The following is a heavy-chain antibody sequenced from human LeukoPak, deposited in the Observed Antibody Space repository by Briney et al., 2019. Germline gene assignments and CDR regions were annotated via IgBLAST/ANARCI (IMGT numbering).Heavy chain of an antibody. CDR1: GFTFSSYW. J-gene: IGHJ6*03. D-gene: IGHD3-10*01. CDR3: AREPGESNYYYYYYMDV. CDR2: IKQDGSEK. V-gene: IGHV3-7*01. Sequence: GGSLRLSCAASGFTFSSYWMSWVRQAPGKGLEWVANIKQDGSEKYYVDSVKGRFTISRDNAKNSLYLQMNSLRAEDTAVYYCAREPGESNYYYYYYMDVWGKGTTVTVSS.